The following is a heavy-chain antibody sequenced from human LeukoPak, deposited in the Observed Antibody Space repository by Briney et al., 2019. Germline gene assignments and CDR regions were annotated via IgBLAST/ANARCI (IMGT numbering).Heavy chain of an antibody. J-gene: IGHJ5*02. D-gene: IGHD3-10*01. Sequence: PGGSLRLSCAASGFTFSSYEMNWVRQAPGKGLEWVSYISSSSSTIYYADSVKGRFTISRDNAKNSLYLQMNSLRAEDTAVYYCARHYYGSGSYYRYNWFDPWGQGTLVTVSS. CDR1: GFTFSSYE. V-gene: IGHV3-48*03. CDR2: ISSSSSTI. CDR3: ARHYYGSGSYYRYNWFDP.